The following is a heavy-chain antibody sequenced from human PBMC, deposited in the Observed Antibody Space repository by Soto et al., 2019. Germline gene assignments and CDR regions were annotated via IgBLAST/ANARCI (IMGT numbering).Heavy chain of an antibody. V-gene: IGHV3-30-3*01. Sequence: WVSLRLSCAASGFTFSSYAMHWVRQAPRKRLEWGAVISYYGSNKYYADSVKSRFTISRDNSKNTLYLQMNSLRAEDTAVYYCARAKDYSNRHYFDYWGKGTLVTVSS. D-gene: IGHD4-4*01. CDR2: ISYYGSNK. J-gene: IGHJ4*02. CDR3: ARAKDYSNRHYFDY. CDR1: GFTFSSYA.